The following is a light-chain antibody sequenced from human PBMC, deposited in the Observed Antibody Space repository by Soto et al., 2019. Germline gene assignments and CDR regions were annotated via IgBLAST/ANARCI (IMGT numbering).Light chain of an antibody. V-gene: IGLV2-14*01. CDR2: DVS. CDR1: SSDVGGYNY. CDR3: SSYTSSSTPCV. J-gene: IGLJ1*01. Sequence: QSVLTQPASVSGSHGQSSTISCTGTSSDVGGYNYVSWYQQHPGKAPKLMIYDVSNRPSGVSNRFSGSKSGNTASLTISGLQADDEADYYCSSYTSSSTPCVFGTGTKVTVL.